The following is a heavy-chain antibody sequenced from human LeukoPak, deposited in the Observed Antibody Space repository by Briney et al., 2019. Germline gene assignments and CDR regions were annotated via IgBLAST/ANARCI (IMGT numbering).Heavy chain of an antibody. D-gene: IGHD3-22*01. V-gene: IGHV4-34*01. CDR3: ASLKNYYDSSGYLVTDAFDI. Sequence: SETLSLTCAVYGGSFSGYYWSWIRQPPGKGLEWIGEINHSGSTNYNPSLKSRVTISVDTSKNQFSLKLTSVTAADTAVYYCASLKNYYDSSGYLVTDAFDIWGQGTMVTVSS. CDR1: GGSFSGYY. J-gene: IGHJ3*02. CDR2: INHSGST.